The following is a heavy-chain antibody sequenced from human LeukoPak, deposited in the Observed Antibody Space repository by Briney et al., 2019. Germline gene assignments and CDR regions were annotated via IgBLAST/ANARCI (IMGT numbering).Heavy chain of an antibody. V-gene: IGHV1-69*04. D-gene: IGHD1-1*01. CDR3: AREKMEVGYYGLDV. Sequence: SVKVSCKASGGTFDNSAINWVRQAPGQGLEWMGRIIPILNIPNYAQKLQGRVTIAADKSTSTAYMELSSLRSDDTAVYYCAREKMEVGYYGLDVWGQGTTVTVS. CDR2: IIPILNIP. J-gene: IGHJ6*02. CDR1: GGTFDNSA.